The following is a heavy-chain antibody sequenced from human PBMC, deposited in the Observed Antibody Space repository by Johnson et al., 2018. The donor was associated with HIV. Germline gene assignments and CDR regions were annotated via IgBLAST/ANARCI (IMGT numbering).Heavy chain of an antibody. V-gene: IGHV3-33*01. CDR3: AVVALPMYWYDAFDI. Sequence: QVQLVESGGGVVQPGRSLRLSCAASGFTFSNYGMHWVRQTPGKGLEWVAVIWYDGSNKYYADSVKGRFTISRDNSKNMLYLQMNSLRPDDTAVYYCAVVALPMYWYDAFDIWGQGTMVTVSS. CDR1: GFTFSNYG. D-gene: IGHD2-21*01. J-gene: IGHJ3*02. CDR2: IWYDGSNK.